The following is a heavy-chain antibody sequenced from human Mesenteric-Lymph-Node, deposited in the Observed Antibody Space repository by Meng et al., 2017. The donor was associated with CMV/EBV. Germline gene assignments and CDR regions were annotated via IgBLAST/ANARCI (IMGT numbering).Heavy chain of an antibody. J-gene: IGHJ4*02. CDR2: INPNSGGT. V-gene: IGHV1-2*06. Sequence: KAYGYTFTGYYMHWVRQAPGQGLEWMGRINPNSGGTNYAQKFQGRVTMTRDTSISTAYMELSRLRSDDTAVYYCARSIAAAGRDIDYWGQGTLVTVSS. CDR3: ARSIAAAGRDIDY. D-gene: IGHD6-13*01. CDR1: GYTFTGYY.